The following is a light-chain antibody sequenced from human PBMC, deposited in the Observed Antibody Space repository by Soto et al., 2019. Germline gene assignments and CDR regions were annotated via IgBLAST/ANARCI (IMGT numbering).Light chain of an antibody. CDR1: SSDVGGYNY. CDR3: SSYTSTSIV. V-gene: IGLV2-14*01. J-gene: IGLJ1*01. CDR2: DVS. Sequence: QSALTQPASVSGSPGQSITISCTGTSSDVGGYNYVSWYQRHPGKAPILMIYDVSNRPSGVSNRFSGSKSGNTASLTISGLQAEDEADYHCSSYTSTSIVFGTGTKVTVL.